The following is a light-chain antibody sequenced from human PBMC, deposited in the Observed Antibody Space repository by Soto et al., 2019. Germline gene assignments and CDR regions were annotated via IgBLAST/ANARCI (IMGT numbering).Light chain of an antibody. CDR2: GAS. CDR1: QSVSNNY. J-gene: IGKJ1*01. V-gene: IGKV3-20*01. Sequence: SVLTQSPGTLSLSPGERDTLSCRASQSVSNNYLAWYQQKPGQAPRLLIYGASNRATGIPDRFSGSGSGTDFTLTISRLEPEDFAVYYCQQYGSSGTFGQGTKVDI. CDR3: QQYGSSGT.